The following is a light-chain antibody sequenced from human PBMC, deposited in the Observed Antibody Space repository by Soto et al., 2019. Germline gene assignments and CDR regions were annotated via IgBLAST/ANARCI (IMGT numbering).Light chain of an antibody. Sequence: VMTQSPATLSVSTGQRAALSCRASQSVSSRLAWYQQKRGQAPRLLIYDASTRATGIPARFSGSGSGTEFNLTISSLQSEDFAIYYCRHYNNWPPETFGQGTKVDI. J-gene: IGKJ1*01. CDR2: DAS. CDR3: RHYNNWPPET. V-gene: IGKV3-15*01. CDR1: QSVSSR.